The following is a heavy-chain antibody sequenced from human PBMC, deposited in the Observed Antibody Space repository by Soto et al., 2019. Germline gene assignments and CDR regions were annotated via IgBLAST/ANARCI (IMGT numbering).Heavy chain of an antibody. V-gene: IGHV4-59*01. CDR2: IYYSGSTNY. J-gene: IGHJ6*02. CDR1: GGSISSYY. Sequence: SETLSLTCTVSGGSISSYYWSWIRQPPGKGLEWIGYIYYSGSTNYNYNPSLKSRVTISVDTSKNQLSLKLSSVTAADTALYYCASSNIAAAGFYYYAMDVWGRGTTVTVSS. D-gene: IGHD6-13*01. CDR3: ASSNIAAAGFYYYAMDV.